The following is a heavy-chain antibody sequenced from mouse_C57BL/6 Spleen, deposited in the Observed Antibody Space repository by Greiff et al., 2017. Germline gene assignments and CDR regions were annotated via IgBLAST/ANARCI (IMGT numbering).Heavy chain of an antibody. J-gene: IGHJ1*03. V-gene: IGHV1-61*01. Sequence: VQLQQPGAELVRPGSSVKLSCKASGYTFTSYWMAWVKQRPGQGLEWIGNIYPSDSETHYNQKFKDKATLTVDKSSSTAYMQLSSLTSEDSAVYYCARGGKGYFDVWGTGTTVTVSS. CDR2: IYPSDSET. CDR3: ARGGKGYFDV. CDR1: GYTFTSYW.